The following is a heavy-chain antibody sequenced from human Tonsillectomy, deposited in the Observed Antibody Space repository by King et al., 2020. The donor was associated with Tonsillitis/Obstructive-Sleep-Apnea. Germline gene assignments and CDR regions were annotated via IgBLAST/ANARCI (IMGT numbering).Heavy chain of an antibody. CDR1: GXSFXGXY. D-gene: IGHD3-16*01. Sequence: VQLQQWGAGLLKPSEXLSLTCAVYGXSFXGXYWSWIRQPPGKGLEWIGEISHSGSTNYNPSLKSRVTISVDTSRNQFSLRLTSITAADTAVYYCAKWGLXHDAFDXWGXGTMVTVS. J-gene: IGHJ3*01. V-gene: IGHV4-34*01. CDR2: ISHSGST. CDR3: AKWGLXHDAFDX.